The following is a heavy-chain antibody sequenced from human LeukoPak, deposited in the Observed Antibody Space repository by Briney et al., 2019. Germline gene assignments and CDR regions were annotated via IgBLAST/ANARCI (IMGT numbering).Heavy chain of an antibody. CDR3: ARSLEWPLRGFDY. V-gene: IGHV1-2*04. CDR1: GYTFTGYY. D-gene: IGHD3-3*01. CDR2: INPNSGGT. J-gene: IGHJ4*02. Sequence: ASVKVSCKASGYTFTGYYMHWVRQAPGQGLEWMGWINPNSGGTNYAQKFQGWVTMTRDTSISTAYMELSRLRSDDTAVYYCARSLEWPLRGFDYWGQGTLVTVSS.